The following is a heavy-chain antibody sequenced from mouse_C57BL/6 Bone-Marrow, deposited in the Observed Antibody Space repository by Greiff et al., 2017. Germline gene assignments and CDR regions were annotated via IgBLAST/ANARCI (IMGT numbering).Heavy chain of an antibody. Sequence: VKLMESGAELVRPGASVTLSCKASGYTFTDYEMHWVKQTPVHGLEWIGAIDPETGGTAYNQKFKGKAILTADKSSSTAYMELRSLTSEDSAVYYCTNTTEERPLYWYFDVWGTGTTVTVSS. V-gene: IGHV1-15*01. CDR1: GYTFTDYE. CDR2: IDPETGGT. J-gene: IGHJ1*03. D-gene: IGHD1-1*01. CDR3: TNTTEERPLYWYFDV.